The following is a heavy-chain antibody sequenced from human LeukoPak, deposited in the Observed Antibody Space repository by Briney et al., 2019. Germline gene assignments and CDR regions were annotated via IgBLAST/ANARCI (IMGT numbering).Heavy chain of an antibody. V-gene: IGHV3-30-3*01. J-gene: IGHJ4*02. Sequence: GRSLRLSCAASGFTFSSYAMHWVRQAPGKGLEWVAVISYDGSNKYYADSVKGRFPISRDNSKNTLYLQMNSLRAEDTAVYYCARDPLYYYDSSGYYYAGGLDYWGQGTLVTVSS. CDR3: ARDPLYYYDSSGYYYAGGLDY. CDR1: GFTFSSYA. CDR2: ISYDGSNK. D-gene: IGHD3-22*01.